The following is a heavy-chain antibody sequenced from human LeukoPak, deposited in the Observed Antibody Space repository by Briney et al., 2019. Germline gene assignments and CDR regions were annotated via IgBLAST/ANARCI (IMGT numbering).Heavy chain of an antibody. CDR3: ARAVAGTGSSDS. CDR2: INPEGTER. V-gene: IGHV3-74*03. J-gene: IGHJ4*02. CDR1: GFYFGTRY. D-gene: IGHD6-19*01. Sequence: GRSLRPSCAPSGFYFGTRYMHCVRQAPGKGLMWVSRINPEGTERKYADSVRGRFIIPRDNGENTLYLQMNSLRVDDTAVYFCARAVAGTGSSDSWGQGTLVTVSS.